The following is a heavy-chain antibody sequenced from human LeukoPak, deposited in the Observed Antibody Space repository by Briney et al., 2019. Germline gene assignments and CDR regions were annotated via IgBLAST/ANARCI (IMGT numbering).Heavy chain of an antibody. CDR2: ISSSSSYI. CDR1: GFTFSSYS. D-gene: IGHD3-10*01. CDR3: ARDALLWFKNWFDP. Sequence: GGSLRLSCAASGFTFSSYSMTWVRQAPGKGLEWVSSISSSSSYIYYADSVKGRFTISRDNAKNSLYLQMNSLRAEDTAVYYCARDALLWFKNWFDPWGQGTLVTVSS. V-gene: IGHV3-21*01. J-gene: IGHJ5*02.